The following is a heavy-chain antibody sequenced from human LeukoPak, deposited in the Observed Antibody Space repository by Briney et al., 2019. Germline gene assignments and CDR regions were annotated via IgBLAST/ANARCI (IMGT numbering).Heavy chain of an antibody. CDR3: ARGYTSGGVDH. J-gene: IGHJ4*02. CDR1: GFTFSTYA. CDR2: ISNSGDST. D-gene: IGHD6-25*01. Sequence: GGSLRLSCAASGFTFSTYAMSWVRQAPGKGLEWVSSISNSGDSTFYADSVKGRFTISRDNAKKALYLQMNSLRAEDTALYYCARGYTSGGVDHWGQGTLVTVSS. V-gene: IGHV3-23*01.